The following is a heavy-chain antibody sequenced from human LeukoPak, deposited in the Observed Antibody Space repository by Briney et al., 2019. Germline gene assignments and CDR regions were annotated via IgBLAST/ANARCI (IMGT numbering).Heavy chain of an antibody. Sequence: ASVKVSCKASGYTFTGYYMHCVRHAPGQGLEWMGWINPNSGGTNYAQKFQGRVTMTRDTSISTAYMELSRLRSDDTAVYYCASRDMVRGVITNYYYYMDVWGKGTTVTVSS. CDR3: ASRDMVRGVITNYYYYMDV. J-gene: IGHJ6*03. V-gene: IGHV1-2*02. CDR2: INPNSGGT. D-gene: IGHD3-10*01. CDR1: GYTFTGYY.